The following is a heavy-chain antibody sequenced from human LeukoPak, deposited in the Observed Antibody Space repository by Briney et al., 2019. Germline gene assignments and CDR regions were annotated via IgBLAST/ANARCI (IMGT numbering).Heavy chain of an antibody. V-gene: IGHV3-73*01. CDR1: GFTFSGSA. CDR3: TRGLPYYYDSSGYPLDAFDI. J-gene: IGHJ3*02. D-gene: IGHD3-22*01. CDR2: IRSKDNSYAT. Sequence: GGYLRLSCAASGFTFSGSAMHWVRQASGKGLEWVGRIRSKDNSYATAYAASVKGRFTISRDDSKNTAYLQMNSLKTEDTAVYYCTRGLPYYYDSSGYPLDAFDIWGQGTMVTVSA.